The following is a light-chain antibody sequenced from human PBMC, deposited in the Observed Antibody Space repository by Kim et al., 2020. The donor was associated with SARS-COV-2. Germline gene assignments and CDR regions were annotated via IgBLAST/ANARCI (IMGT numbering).Light chain of an antibody. CDR1: QGINNY. V-gene: IGKV1-9*01. Sequence: ASVGDRVTITCRASQGINNYLAWYQQKSGKAPKLLIYAASILESGVPSRFSGSGSGTDFTLPINSLQPEDFATYYCQQLNSYPLIFGGGTKVDIK. CDR3: QQLNSYPLI. J-gene: IGKJ4*01. CDR2: AAS.